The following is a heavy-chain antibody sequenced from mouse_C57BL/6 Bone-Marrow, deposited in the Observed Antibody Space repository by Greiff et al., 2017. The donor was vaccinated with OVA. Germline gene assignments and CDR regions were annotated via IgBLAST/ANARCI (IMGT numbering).Heavy chain of an antibody. D-gene: IGHD2-1*01. CDR3: ASNYLAWFAY. Sequence: VQLQQPGAELVMPGASVKLSCKASGYTFTSYWMHWVKQRPGQGLEWIGEIDPSDSYTNYNQKFKGKSTLTVDKSSSTAYMQLSSLTSEDSAVYYCASNYLAWFAYWGQGTLVTVSA. J-gene: IGHJ3*01. CDR1: GYTFTSYW. CDR2: IDPSDSYT. V-gene: IGHV1-69*01.